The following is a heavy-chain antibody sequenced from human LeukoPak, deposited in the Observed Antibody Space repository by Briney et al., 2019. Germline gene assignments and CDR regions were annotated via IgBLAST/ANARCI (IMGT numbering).Heavy chain of an antibody. D-gene: IGHD3-10*01. J-gene: IGHJ6*03. CDR3: ARDILSGRVRGYMDV. V-gene: IGHV4-39*07. Sequence: PSETLSLTCTVSGGSISSSSYYWGWIRQPPGKGLEWIGSIYYSGSTYYNPSLKSRVTISVDTSKNQFSLKLSSVTAADTAVYYCARDILSGRVRGYMDVWGKGTTVTISS. CDR1: GGSISSSSYY. CDR2: IYYSGST.